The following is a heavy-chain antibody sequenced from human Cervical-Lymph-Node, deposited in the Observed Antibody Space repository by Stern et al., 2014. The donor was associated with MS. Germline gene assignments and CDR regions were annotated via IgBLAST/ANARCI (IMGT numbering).Heavy chain of an antibody. J-gene: IGHJ4*02. V-gene: IGHV1-2*04. D-gene: IGHD6-13*01. CDR2: FSPKSGGT. CDR3: ARRVAAAGTHYYGLFGH. CDR1: GYTFSDYY. Sequence: QMQLVQSGAEVKEPGASVKVSCKASGYTFSDYYLHWVRQAPGQGLEWLGWFSPKSGGTNFAQKFQGWVTMTSDTSIATAYMELTRLRSDDTAVYYCARRVAAAGTHYYGLFGHWGQGTLVTVSS.